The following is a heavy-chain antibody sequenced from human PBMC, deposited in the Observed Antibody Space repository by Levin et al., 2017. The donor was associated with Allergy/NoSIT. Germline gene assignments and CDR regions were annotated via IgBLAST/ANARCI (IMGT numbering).Heavy chain of an antibody. J-gene: IGHJ4*02. V-gene: IGHV4-59*01. Sequence: PETLSLTCTVSGASISSSYWTWIRQPPGKGLEWVGYIYYSGTTSYNPSLKSRVTISLDTTKNQFSLNVSSVTAADTAVYYCARGSGSLSSQMTYWGQGILVTVSS. CDR3: ARGSGSLSSQMTY. D-gene: IGHD3-10*01. CDR2: IYYSGTT. CDR1: GASISSSY.